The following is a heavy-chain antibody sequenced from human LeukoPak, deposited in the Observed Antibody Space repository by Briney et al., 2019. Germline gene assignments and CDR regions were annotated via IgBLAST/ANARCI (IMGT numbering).Heavy chain of an antibody. CDR3: VKGSVTYTGGYFDY. J-gene: IGHJ4*02. Sequence: GGSLRLSCAASGFTFSNYVMHWVRQAPGKGLEWVAVISYDGSNKYYADSAKGRFTISRDNSKNTLFMQMNSLRVEDTAVYHCVKGSVTYTGGYFDYWGQGTPVTVSS. V-gene: IGHV3-30*03. CDR1: GFTFSNYV. CDR2: ISYDGSNK. D-gene: IGHD3-10*01.